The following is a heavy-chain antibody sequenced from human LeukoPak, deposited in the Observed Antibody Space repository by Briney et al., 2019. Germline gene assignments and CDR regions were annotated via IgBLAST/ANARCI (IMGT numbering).Heavy chain of an antibody. CDR3: ARDGSSGWYLD. V-gene: IGHV4-38-2*02. Sequence: SETLSLTCTVSGYSISSGYYWGWIRQPPGKGLEWIGSIYHSGSTYYNPSLKSRVTISVDTSKNQFSLKLSSVTAADTAVYYCARDGSSGWYLDWGQGTLVTVSS. J-gene: IGHJ4*02. CDR2: IYHSGST. D-gene: IGHD6-19*01. CDR1: GYSISSGYY.